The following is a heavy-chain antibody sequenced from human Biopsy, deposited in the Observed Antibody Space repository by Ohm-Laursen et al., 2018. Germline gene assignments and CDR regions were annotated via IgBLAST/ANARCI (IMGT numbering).Heavy chain of an antibody. D-gene: IGHD3-16*02. CDR3: AKDDGGRYRGY. CDR2: FYSGSGA. Sequence: SLRLSCAASGFTVSSNYMAWVRQASGKGLERVSVFYSGSGAFYADSVRGRFAISRDDSKNTLDLQMNSLRAEDTAVYYCAKDDGGRYRGYWGQGTLVTVSS. J-gene: IGHJ4*02. CDR1: GFTVSSNY. V-gene: IGHV3-66*01.